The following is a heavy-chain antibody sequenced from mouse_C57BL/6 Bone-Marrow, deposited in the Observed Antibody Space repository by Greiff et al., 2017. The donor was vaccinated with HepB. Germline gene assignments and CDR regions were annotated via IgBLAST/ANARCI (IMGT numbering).Heavy chain of an antibody. CDR2: IDPNSGGT. J-gene: IGHJ2*01. V-gene: IGHV1-72*01. Sequence: QVQLQQPGAELVKPGASVKLSCKASGYTFTSYWMHWVKQRPGRGLEWIGRIDPNSGGTKYNEKFKGKATLTVDKSSSTAYMQLSSLTSEDSAVYYCASSAGLPYYFDDWGQGTTLTVSS. CDR1: GYTFTSYW. CDR3: ASSAGLPYYFDD.